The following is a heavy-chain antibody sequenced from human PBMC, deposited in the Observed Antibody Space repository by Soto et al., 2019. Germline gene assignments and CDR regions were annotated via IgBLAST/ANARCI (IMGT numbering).Heavy chain of an antibody. CDR3: ARGIVAEKTPIFDY. Sequence: PSETLSLTCTVSGGSISSYYWSWIRQPPGKGLEWIGYIYYSGSTNYNPSLKSRVTISVDTSKNQFSLKLSSVTAADTAVYYCARGIVAEKTPIFDYWGQGTLVTVSS. V-gene: IGHV4-59*01. J-gene: IGHJ4*02. D-gene: IGHD3-16*02. CDR1: GGSISSYY. CDR2: IYYSGST.